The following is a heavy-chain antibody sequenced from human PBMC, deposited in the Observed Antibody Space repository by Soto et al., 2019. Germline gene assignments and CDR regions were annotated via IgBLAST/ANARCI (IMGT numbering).Heavy chain of an antibody. D-gene: IGHD5-12*01. V-gene: IGHV1-69*08. CDR1: GGTFSNDI. Sequence: QVQLVQSGAEVKKPGSSVKVSCKTSGGTFSNDIITWVRQAPGQGLEWMGRIIPLLDVAYYAQKFQGRVTITADKSTGTVYMELNSLRSEDTAVYYCARDSPIGSTFSGYDAIDYWGQGTLVTVSS. CDR2: IIPLLDVA. CDR3: ARDSPIGSTFSGYDAIDY. J-gene: IGHJ4*02.